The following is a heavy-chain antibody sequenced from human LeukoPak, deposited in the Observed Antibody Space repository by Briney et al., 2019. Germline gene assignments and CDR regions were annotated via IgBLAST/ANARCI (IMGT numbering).Heavy chain of an antibody. Sequence: SGGSLRLSCAASGFTFRSYAMSWVRQAPGKGLEWVSAISGSGGSTYYADSVKGRFTISRGNSKNTLYLQMNSLRAEDTAVYYCASHHYYDSSGLDDYFDYWGQGTLVTVSS. J-gene: IGHJ4*02. CDR3: ASHHYYDSSGLDDYFDY. CDR1: GFTFRSYA. V-gene: IGHV3-23*01. CDR2: ISGSGGST. D-gene: IGHD3-22*01.